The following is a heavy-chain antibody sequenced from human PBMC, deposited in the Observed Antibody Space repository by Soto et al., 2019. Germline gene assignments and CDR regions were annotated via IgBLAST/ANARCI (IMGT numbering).Heavy chain of an antibody. J-gene: IGHJ6*02. V-gene: IGHV3-21*01. CDR1: GFTFSSYS. CDR3: ASAFYYDSSGPRDV. D-gene: IGHD3-22*01. Sequence: KTVGSLRLSGAASGFTFSSYSMNWVRQAPGKGLEWVSSISSSSSYIYYADSVKGRFTISRDNAKNSLYLQMNSLRAEDTAVYYCASAFYYDSSGPRDVWGQGTTVTVSS. CDR2: ISSSSSYI.